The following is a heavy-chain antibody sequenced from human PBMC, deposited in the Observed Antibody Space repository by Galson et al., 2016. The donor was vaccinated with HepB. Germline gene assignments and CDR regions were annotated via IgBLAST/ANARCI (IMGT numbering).Heavy chain of an antibody. J-gene: IGHJ4*02. Sequence: QSGAEVKKPGESLKISCKGSGYRFANYWIAWARQMPGKGLEWMGIIYPDDSDTTYGPSFQGQVTISADKSISTAYLEWSSLKASDTAMYYCARQHYGSESYDRHFDHWGRGTLVTVSS. CDR2: IYPDDSDT. CDR1: GYRFANYW. D-gene: IGHD3-10*01. V-gene: IGHV5-51*01. CDR3: ARQHYGSESYDRHFDH.